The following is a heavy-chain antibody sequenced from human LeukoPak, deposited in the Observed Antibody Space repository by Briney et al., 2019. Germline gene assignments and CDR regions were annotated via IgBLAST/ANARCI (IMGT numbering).Heavy chain of an antibody. CDR1: GYSFTSYW. CDR3: ARSEHSSSHGGDY. Sequence: GESLKISCKGSGYSFTSYWISWVRQMPGKGLEWMGRIDPSDSYTNYSPSFQGHVTISADKSISTAYLQWGSLKASDTAMYYCARSEHSSSHGGDYWGQGTLVTVSS. CDR2: IDPSDSYT. J-gene: IGHJ4*02. V-gene: IGHV5-10-1*01. D-gene: IGHD6-6*01.